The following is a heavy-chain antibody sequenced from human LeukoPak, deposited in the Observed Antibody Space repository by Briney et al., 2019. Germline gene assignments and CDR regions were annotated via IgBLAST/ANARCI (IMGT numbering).Heavy chain of an antibody. V-gene: IGHV3-33*01. Sequence: PGLCLRLSCAASGFTFSSYGMEWVRQAPGKGLEWLTVIWYDGSKKYYADSVKGRFTNSRDNSNNMVDLQMNSLRVEDTAVYYGVRAVGVSGRGYSDGWGRGTLGTVS. CDR1: GFTFSSYG. CDR2: IWYDGSKK. J-gene: IGHJ2*01. D-gene: IGHD5/OR15-5a*01. CDR3: VRAVGVSGRGYSDG.